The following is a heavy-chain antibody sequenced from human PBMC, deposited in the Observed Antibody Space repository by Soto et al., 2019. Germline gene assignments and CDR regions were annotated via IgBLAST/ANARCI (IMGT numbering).Heavy chain of an antibody. J-gene: IGHJ6*02. CDR3: AREQPLVAGGGTNGVDGYGKDV. CDR2: IWYDGSNK. Sequence: QVQLVESGGGVVQPGRSLRLSCAASGFTFSSYGMHWVRQAPGNGLEWVAVIWYDGSNKYYADSVKGRFTISRDNSKNTLELQMHSLRAEGKAVYYCAREQPLVAGGGTNGVDGYGKDVWGQGTTVTVSS. CDR1: GFTFSSYG. D-gene: IGHD6-19*01. V-gene: IGHV3-33*01.